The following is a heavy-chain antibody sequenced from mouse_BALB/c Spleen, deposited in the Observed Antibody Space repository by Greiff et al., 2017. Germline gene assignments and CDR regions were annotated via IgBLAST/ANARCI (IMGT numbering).Heavy chain of an antibody. CDR3: ARGDYRGTY. Sequence: EVMLVESGGGLVQPGGSRKLSCAASGFTFSSFGMHWVRQAPEKGLEWVAYISSGSSTIYYADTVKGRFTISRDNPKNTLFLQMTSLRSEDTAMYYCARGDYRGTYWGQGTLVTVSA. CDR1: GFTFSSFG. J-gene: IGHJ3*01. D-gene: IGHD2-12*01. CDR2: ISSGSSTI. V-gene: IGHV5-17*02.